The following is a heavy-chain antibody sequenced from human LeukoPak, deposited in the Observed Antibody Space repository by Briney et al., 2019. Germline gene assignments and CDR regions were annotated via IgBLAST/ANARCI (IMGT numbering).Heavy chain of an antibody. J-gene: IGHJ4*02. Sequence: SETLSLTCTVSGGSISSSSYYWGWIRQPPGKGLEWIGSIYYSGSTYYNPSLKSRVTISVDTSKNQFSLKLSSVTAADTAVYYCARQRGVAGFDYWGQGTRVTVSS. CDR2: IYYSGST. V-gene: IGHV4-39*01. CDR1: GGSISSSSYY. CDR3: ARQRGVAGFDY. D-gene: IGHD6-19*01.